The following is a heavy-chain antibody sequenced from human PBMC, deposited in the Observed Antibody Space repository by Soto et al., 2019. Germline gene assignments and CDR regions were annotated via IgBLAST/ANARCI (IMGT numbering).Heavy chain of an antibody. D-gene: IGHD3-10*01. J-gene: IGHJ4*02. CDR3: APWFGAFDY. V-gene: IGHV3-30*03. Sequence: QVQLVESGGGVVQPGRSLRPSCAASGFTFSSYGMHWVRQAPGKGLEWVAVISYDGSNKYYADSVKGRFTISRDNSKNTLYLQMNSLRPEDTAVYYCAPWFGAFDYWGQGTLVTVSS. CDR1: GFTFSSYG. CDR2: ISYDGSNK.